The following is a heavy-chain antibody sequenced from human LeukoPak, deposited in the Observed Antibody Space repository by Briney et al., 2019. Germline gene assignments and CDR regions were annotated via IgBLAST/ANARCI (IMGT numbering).Heavy chain of an antibody. CDR3: ARERDSSGYVESDY. D-gene: IGHD3-22*01. CDR1: GGSISSGGYS. J-gene: IGHJ4*02. Sequence: IPSETLSLTCTVSGGSISSGGYSWSWIRQHPGKGLEWIGYIYYSGSTYYNPSLKSRVTISVDTSKNQFSLKLSSVTAADTAVYYCARERDSSGYVESDYWGQGTLVTVSS. CDR2: IYYSGST. V-gene: IGHV4-31*03.